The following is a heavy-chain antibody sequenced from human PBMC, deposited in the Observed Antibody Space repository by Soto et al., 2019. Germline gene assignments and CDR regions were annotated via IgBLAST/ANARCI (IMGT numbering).Heavy chain of an antibody. J-gene: IGHJ5*02. D-gene: IGHD3-10*01. Sequence: QVQLVQSGAEVKKPGASVKVSCKAYGYTFTSYNIHWVRQAPGQGLEWVGMINPRGFFTTYAQKFRGRVTITGDTSTRVVYMELTNLRSEETAVYYCAGAAGRFGELFWFDPWGQGTLVSVSS. CDR1: GYTFTSYN. V-gene: IGHV1-46*01. CDR3: AGAAGRFGELFWFDP. CDR2: INPRGFFT.